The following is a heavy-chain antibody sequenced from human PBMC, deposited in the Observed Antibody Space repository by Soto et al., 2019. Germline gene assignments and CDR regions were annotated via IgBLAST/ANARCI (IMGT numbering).Heavy chain of an antibody. CDR1: GYTFTSYG. CDR2: ISAYNGNT. V-gene: IGHV1-18*01. Sequence: QVQLVQSGAEVKKPGASVKVSCKASGYTFTSYGISWVRQAPGQGLEWMGWISAYNGNTNYAQKLQGRVTMTTDTSTSTDYMGLRSLRSDDTAVYYCARDPDFWSGFPWSYYYGMDVWGQGTTVTVSS. D-gene: IGHD3-3*01. J-gene: IGHJ6*02. CDR3: ARDPDFWSGFPWSYYYGMDV.